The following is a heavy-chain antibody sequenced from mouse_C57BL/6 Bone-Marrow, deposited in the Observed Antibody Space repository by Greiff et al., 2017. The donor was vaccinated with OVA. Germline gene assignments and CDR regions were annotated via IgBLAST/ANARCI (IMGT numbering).Heavy chain of an antibody. J-gene: IGHJ1*03. CDR1: GYTFTSYW. CDR2: IHPNSGST. Sequence: QVQLQQPGAELVKPGASVKLSCKASGYTFTSYWMHWVKQRPGQGLEWIGMIHPNSGSTNYNEKFKSKATLTVDKSSSTAYMQLSSLTSEDSAVYYCVYCRTFYWYFDVWGTGTTVTVSS. CDR3: VYCRTFYWYFDV. V-gene: IGHV1-64*01. D-gene: IGHD6-1*01.